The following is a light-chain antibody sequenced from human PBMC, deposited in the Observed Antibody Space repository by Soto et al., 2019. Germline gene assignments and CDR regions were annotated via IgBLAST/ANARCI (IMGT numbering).Light chain of an antibody. J-gene: IGKJ5*01. CDR3: QQCKSWPIT. Sequence: EIVMTQSPTTLSVSPGERATLSCRASQSVSSDLAWYQQKPGQAPRLLIYGASTRATGIPARFSGSGSGTEFTLTISGLQSEDFAVYFCQQCKSWPITFGQGTRLEIK. CDR2: GAS. V-gene: IGKV3-15*01. CDR1: QSVSSD.